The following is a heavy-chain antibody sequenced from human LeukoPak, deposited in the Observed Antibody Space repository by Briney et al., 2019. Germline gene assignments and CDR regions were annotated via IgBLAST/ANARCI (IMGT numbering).Heavy chain of an antibody. Sequence: SVKVSCKASGFTFTSSAMQWVRQARGQRLEWIGWIVVGSGNTNYAQKFQERVTITRDMSTSTAYMELSSLRSEDTAVYYCAAGLSSGHDAFDIWGQGTMVTVSS. CDR3: AAGLSSGHDAFDI. V-gene: IGHV1-58*02. CDR1: GFTFTSSA. J-gene: IGHJ3*02. CDR2: IVVGSGNT. D-gene: IGHD6-19*01.